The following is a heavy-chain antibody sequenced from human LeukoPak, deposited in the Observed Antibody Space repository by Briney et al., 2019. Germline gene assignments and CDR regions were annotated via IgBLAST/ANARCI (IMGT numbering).Heavy chain of an antibody. D-gene: IGHD3-10*01. CDR1: GYSISSGYY. CDR2: IYHSGST. J-gene: IGHJ6*03. Sequence: PSETLSLTCTVSGYSISSGYYWGWIRQPPGKGLEWIGSIYHSGSTYYNPSLKSRVTISVDTSKNQFSLKLSSVTAADTAVYYRARVRQPDYYYYMDVWGKGTTVTVSS. V-gene: IGHV4-38-2*02. CDR3: ARVRQPDYYYYMDV.